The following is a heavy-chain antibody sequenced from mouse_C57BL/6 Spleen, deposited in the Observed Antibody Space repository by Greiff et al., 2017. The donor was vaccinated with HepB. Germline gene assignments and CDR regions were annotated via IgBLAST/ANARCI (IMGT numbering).Heavy chain of an antibody. CDR1: GYTFTDYE. V-gene: IGHV1-15*01. Sequence: QVQLQQSGAELVRPGASVTLSCKASGYTFTDYEMHWVKQTPVHGLEWIGAIDPETGGTAYNQKFKGKAILTADKSSSTAYMELRSLTSEDSAVYYCTRLSYGSSRYAMDYWGQGTSVTVSS. J-gene: IGHJ4*01. CDR2: IDPETGGT. D-gene: IGHD1-1*01. CDR3: TRLSYGSSRYAMDY.